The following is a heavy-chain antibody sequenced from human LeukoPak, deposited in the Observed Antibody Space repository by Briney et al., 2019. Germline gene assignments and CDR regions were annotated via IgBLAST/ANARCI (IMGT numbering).Heavy chain of an antibody. CDR2: ISSSSSYI. J-gene: IGHJ4*02. V-gene: IGHV3-21*01. D-gene: IGHD2/OR15-2a*01. Sequence: GGSLRLSCAASGFTFSSYSMNWVRQAPGQGLEWVSSISSSSSYIYYADSVKGRFTISRDNAKNSLYLQMNSLRAEDTAVYYCARDGLLHHNFDYWGQGTLVTVSS. CDR3: ARDGLLHHNFDY. CDR1: GFTFSSYS.